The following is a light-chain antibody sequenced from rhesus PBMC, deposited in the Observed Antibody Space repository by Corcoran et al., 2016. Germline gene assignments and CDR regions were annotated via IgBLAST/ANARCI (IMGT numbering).Light chain of an antibody. V-gene: IGKV1-28*03. Sequence: DIQMTQSPSSLSASVGDTVTITCRASQGISSHLNWFQQKPGTAPKLLIYGASTLGSGVPSRFSGSGSGTDFTLTISSLQPEDFATYHCLQHNSYPYSFGQGTKVEIK. CDR1: QGISSH. CDR2: GAS. CDR3: LQHNSYPYS. J-gene: IGKJ2*01.